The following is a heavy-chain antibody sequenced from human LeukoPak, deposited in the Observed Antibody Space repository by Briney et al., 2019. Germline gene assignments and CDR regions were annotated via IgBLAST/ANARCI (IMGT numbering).Heavy chain of an antibody. CDR2: IYTSGST. CDR1: GGSISSYY. Sequence: PSETLSLTCTVSGGSISSYYWSWIRQPAGKGLEWIGRIYTSGSTNYNPSLKSRVTISVDTSKNQFSLKLSSVTAADTAVYYCARGSVAGTYYYYYYMDVWGKGTTVTVSS. D-gene: IGHD6-19*01. V-gene: IGHV4-4*07. J-gene: IGHJ6*03. CDR3: ARGSVAGTYYYYYYMDV.